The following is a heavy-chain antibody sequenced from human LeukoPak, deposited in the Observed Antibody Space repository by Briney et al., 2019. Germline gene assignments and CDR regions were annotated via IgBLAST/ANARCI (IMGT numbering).Heavy chain of an antibody. V-gene: IGHV3-66*01. CDR2: IYSGGST. Sequence: GGSLRLSCAASGFTVSNNYMTWVRQAPGKGLEWVSLIYSGGSTYYADSVKGRFTISRDNSKNTLYLQMNSLRAEDTAVYYCASLQYYYDSSGYYTPAPSFDYWGRGTLVTVSS. CDR1: GFTVSNNY. D-gene: IGHD3-22*01. J-gene: IGHJ4*02. CDR3: ASLQYYYDSSGYYTPAPSFDY.